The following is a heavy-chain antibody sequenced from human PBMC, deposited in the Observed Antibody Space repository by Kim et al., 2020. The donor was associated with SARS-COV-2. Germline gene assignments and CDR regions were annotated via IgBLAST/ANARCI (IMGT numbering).Heavy chain of an antibody. D-gene: IGHD3-10*01. CDR3: ARGVTMVRGVIITPDAFDI. CDR1: GYTFTSYA. CDR2: INAGNGNT. Sequence: ASVKVSCKASGYTFTSYAMHWVRQAPGERLEWMGWINAGNGNTKYSQKFQGRVTITRDTSASTAYMELSSLRSEDTAVYYCARGVTMVRGVIITPDAFDIWGQGTMVTVSS. V-gene: IGHV1-3*01. J-gene: IGHJ3*02.